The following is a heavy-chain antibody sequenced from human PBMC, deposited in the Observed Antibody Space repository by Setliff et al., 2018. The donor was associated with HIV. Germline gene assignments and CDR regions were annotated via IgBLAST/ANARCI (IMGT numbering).Heavy chain of an antibody. CDR1: RFTFNDYW. J-gene: IGHJ4*02. D-gene: IGHD2-15*01. CDR2: IDRDGSET. V-gene: IGHV3-7*01. Sequence: LRLSCVASRFTFNDYWMSWVRQAPGKGLEWVANIDRDGSETNYVDSVKGRFTIFRDNAKSSMYLQLNSLRAEDTAVYYCATYRGYNSGDRWSFFDYWGQGILVTVSS. CDR3: ATYRGYNSGDRWSFFDY.